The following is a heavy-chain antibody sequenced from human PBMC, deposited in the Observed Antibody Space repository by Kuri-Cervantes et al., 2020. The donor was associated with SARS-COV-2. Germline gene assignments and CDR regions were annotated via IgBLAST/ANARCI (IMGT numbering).Heavy chain of an antibody. J-gene: IGHJ3*02. CDR2: ISAYNGNT. CDR1: VYTFTSYG. CDR3: ARPRGMVVVPAVMGGAFDI. Sequence: ASVKVSCKASVYTFTSYGISWVRQAPGQGLEWMGGISAYNGNTNYAQKLQGRVTLTTDTSTNTAYMGLRSLRSGDTAVYYCARPRGMVVVPAVMGGAFDIWGQGTMVTVSS. V-gene: IGHV1-18*01. D-gene: IGHD2-2*01.